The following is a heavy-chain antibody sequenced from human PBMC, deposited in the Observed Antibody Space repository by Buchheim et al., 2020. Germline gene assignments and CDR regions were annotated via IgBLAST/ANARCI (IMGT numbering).Heavy chain of an antibody. D-gene: IGHD6-6*01. Sequence: QVQLVQSGAEVKKPAASVKVACKTSGYTFTNYYMHWVRQAPGQGLEWMAMINPSDGATSYAQKFQGRVTMTRDTSTSTVYMELSSLRSEDTAVYYCARDRSSSSNWFDPWGQGTL. CDR1: GYTFTNYY. V-gene: IGHV1-46*01. J-gene: IGHJ5*02. CDR3: ARDRSSSSNWFDP. CDR2: INPSDGAT.